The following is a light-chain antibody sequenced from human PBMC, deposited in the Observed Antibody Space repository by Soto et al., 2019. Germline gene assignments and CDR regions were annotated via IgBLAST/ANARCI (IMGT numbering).Light chain of an antibody. V-gene: IGKV3-20*01. Sequence: EIVLTQSPGTLSFSPGERATLSCRASQSVGGSLAWYQQKPGQAPRLLIYAASTRATGVPDRFSGSGSGTDFTLTISRLEPEDFAVYYCQQYGSSFPFGQGTKVDIK. CDR1: QSVGGS. J-gene: IGKJ1*01. CDR3: QQYGSSFP. CDR2: AAS.